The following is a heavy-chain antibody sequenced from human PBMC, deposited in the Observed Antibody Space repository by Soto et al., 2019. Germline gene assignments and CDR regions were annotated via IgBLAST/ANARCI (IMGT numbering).Heavy chain of an antibody. J-gene: IGHJ4*01. V-gene: IGHV4-59*08. Sequence: QVQLKESGPGLVKPSETLSVTCTVSGSPISDNYWSWFRQAPGQGLEWVGYIYYTGTTTYNPSVKSLVTISLDTSKSQFSLILRSVTAADTAVYYCARLGDYYQAFDYWCHGTLVTVSS. CDR2: IYYTGTT. CDR1: GSPISDNY. CDR3: ARLGDYYQAFDY. D-gene: IGHD3-22*01.